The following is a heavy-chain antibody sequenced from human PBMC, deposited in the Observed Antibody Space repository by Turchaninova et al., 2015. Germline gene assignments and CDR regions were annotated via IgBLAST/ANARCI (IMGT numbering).Heavy chain of an antibody. J-gene: IGHJ4*02. CDR1: GCSISSSSYP. V-gene: IGHV4-39*07. CDR2: IYFSGST. Sequence: QLQLQESGPGLVKPSATLSLTFTVSGCSISSSSYPLGWIRQAPGKGLEWISSIYFSGSTYYSPSLKSRVTTSLDTSKNQFSLKVTSVTAADTAVYYCARDCGGGHHDYWGQGILVTVSS. D-gene: IGHD2-21*01. CDR3: ARDCGGGHHDY.